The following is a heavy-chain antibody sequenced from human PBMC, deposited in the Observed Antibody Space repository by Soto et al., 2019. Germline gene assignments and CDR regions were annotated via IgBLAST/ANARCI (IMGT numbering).Heavy chain of an antibody. D-gene: IGHD3-10*01. V-gene: IGHV3-23*01. CDR2: IDGSGGIT. J-gene: IGHJ5*02. Sequence: QRLSCAASGFTFGTTDMSWVRQAPGEGLEWVSTIDGSGGITYYADSVKGRFTISRDNSRNTVYLQMNSLRGDDTALYYCVKNSGWFNTWGRGALVTVSS. CDR3: VKNSGWFNT. CDR1: GFTFGTTD.